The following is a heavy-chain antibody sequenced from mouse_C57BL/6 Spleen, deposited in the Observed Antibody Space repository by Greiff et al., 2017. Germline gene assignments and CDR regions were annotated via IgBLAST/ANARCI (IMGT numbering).Heavy chain of an antibody. J-gene: IGHJ2*01. CDR1: GFTFSSYG. Sequence: EVKLVESGGDLVKPGGSLKLSCAASGFTFSSYGMSWVRQTPDKRLEWVATISSGGSYTYYPDSVKGRFTISRDNAKNTLYLQMSSLKSEDTAMYYCARQGGTDYFDYWGQGTTLTVSS. CDR2: ISSGGSYT. V-gene: IGHV5-6*01. CDR3: ARQGGTDYFDY.